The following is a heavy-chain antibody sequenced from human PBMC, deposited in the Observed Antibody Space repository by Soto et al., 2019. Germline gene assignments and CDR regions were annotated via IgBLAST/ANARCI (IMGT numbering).Heavy chain of an antibody. J-gene: IGHJ4*02. Sequence: TVRSLRLYCAASGFSFSSYAMHWVRQAPGKGLEWVAVISYDGSNKYYADSVKGRFTISRDNSKNTLYLQMNSLRAEDTAVYYCARVHFDYWGQGTLVTVSS. CDR2: ISYDGSNK. V-gene: IGHV3-30-3*01. CDR1: GFSFSSYA. CDR3: ARVHFDY.